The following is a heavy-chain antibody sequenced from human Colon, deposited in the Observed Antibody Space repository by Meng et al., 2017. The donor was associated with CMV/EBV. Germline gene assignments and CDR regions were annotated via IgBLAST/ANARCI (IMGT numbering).Heavy chain of an antibody. J-gene: IGHJ3*01. CDR3: ARPDGIVGGPNAVHAIDF. CDR1: GYSISSGFY. D-gene: IGHD1-26*01. CDR2: RYHDGTT. Sequence: SETLSLTCTVSGYSISSGFYWGWLRQSPGKGLEWIGSRYHDGTTYYNPSLKSRVTISLDTSKNHFSLRLSAVTAADTAVYYCARPDGIVGGPNAVHAIDFWGQGTMVTVSS. V-gene: IGHV4-38-2*02.